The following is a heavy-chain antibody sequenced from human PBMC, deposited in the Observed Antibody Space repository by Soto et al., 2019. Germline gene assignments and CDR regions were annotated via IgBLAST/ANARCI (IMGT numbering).Heavy chain of an antibody. CDR3: ARSRPDYGDYSEECYFDY. CDR1: GYTFTSYG. J-gene: IGHJ4*02. CDR2: ISAYNGNT. V-gene: IGHV1-18*01. Sequence: ASVKVSCKASGYTFTSYGISWVRQAPGQGLEWMGWISAYNGNTNYAQKLQGRVTMTTDTSTSTAYMELRSLRSDDTAVYYCARSRPDYGDYSEECYFDYWGQGTPVTVSS. D-gene: IGHD4-17*01.